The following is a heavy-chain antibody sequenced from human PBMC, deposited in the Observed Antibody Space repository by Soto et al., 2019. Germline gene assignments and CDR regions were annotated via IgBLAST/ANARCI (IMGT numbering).Heavy chain of an antibody. Sequence: GGSLRLSCAASGFTFSSYGMHWVRQAPGKGLEWVAVISYDGSNKYYADSVKGRFTISRDNSKNTLYLQMNSLRAEDTAVYYCAKLGVRGEAYHDYWGQGTLVTVSS. J-gene: IGHJ4*02. CDR2: ISYDGSNK. CDR3: AKLGVRGEAYHDY. V-gene: IGHV3-30*18. D-gene: IGHD3-10*01. CDR1: GFTFSSYG.